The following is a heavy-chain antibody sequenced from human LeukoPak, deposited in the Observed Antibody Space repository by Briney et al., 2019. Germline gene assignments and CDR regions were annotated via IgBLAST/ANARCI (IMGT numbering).Heavy chain of an antibody. Sequence: GGSLRLSCAASGFTFSSYAMSWVRQAPGKGLEWVSAISGSGGSTYYADSVKGRFTISRDNSKNTLYLQMNSLRAEDTAVYYCAKDETITMIVVVITTNAFDIWGQGTMVTVSS. V-gene: IGHV3-23*01. CDR2: ISGSGGST. CDR3: AKDETITMIVVVITTNAFDI. CDR1: GFTFSSYA. D-gene: IGHD3-22*01. J-gene: IGHJ3*02.